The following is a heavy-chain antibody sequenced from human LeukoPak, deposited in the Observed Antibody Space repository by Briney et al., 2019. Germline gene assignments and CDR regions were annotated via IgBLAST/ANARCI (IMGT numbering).Heavy chain of an antibody. Sequence: GESLKISCRGSGYSFTSYWIGWVRQMPGKGLEWMGIIYPGDSDTRFSPSFQGQVTISADKSIGTAYLQWSSLKASDTAMYYCATSTVSSSPFDSWGQGTLVTVSS. D-gene: IGHD6-13*01. CDR3: ATSTVSSSPFDS. CDR2: IYPGDSDT. V-gene: IGHV5-51*01. CDR1: GYSFTSYW. J-gene: IGHJ4*02.